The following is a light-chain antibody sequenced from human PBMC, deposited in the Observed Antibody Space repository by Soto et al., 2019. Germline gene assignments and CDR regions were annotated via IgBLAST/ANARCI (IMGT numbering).Light chain of an antibody. CDR1: QDIATA. V-gene: IGKV1-13*02. J-gene: IGKJ4*01. Sequence: AIQLTQSPSSLSASVGDSVTITCRTLQDIATALAWYQCKPGKPPKLLISFASTLESGVPSRFSGSGSGTDFTLTISGLQPEDFATYVCQQFNAYPLTFGGGTRVAI. CDR3: QQFNAYPLT. CDR2: FAS.